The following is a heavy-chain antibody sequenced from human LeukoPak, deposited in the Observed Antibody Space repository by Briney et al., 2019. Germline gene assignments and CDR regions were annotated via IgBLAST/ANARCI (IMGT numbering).Heavy chain of an antibody. CDR1: GFTFSSYG. CDR2: ISYDGSNK. CDR3: AKGGVVPPLYYMDV. D-gene: IGHD2-2*01. V-gene: IGHV3-30*18. Sequence: PGRSLRLSCAASGFTFSSYGMHWVRQAPGKGLEWVAVISYDGSNKYYADSVKGRFTISRDNSKNTLYLQMNSLRAEDTAVYYCAKGGVVPPLYYMDVWGKGTTVTVSS. J-gene: IGHJ6*03.